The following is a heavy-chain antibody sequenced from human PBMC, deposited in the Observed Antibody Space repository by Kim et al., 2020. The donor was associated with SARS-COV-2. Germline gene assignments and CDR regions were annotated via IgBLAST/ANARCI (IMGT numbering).Heavy chain of an antibody. CDR1: GGSISSSSYY. CDR2: IYYSGST. Sequence: SETLSLTCTVSGGSISSSSYYWGWIRQPPGKGLEWIGSIYYSGSTYYNPSLKSRVTISVDTSKNQFSLKLSSVTAADTAVYYCARQRHGSGRPVDYWGQG. V-gene: IGHV4-39*01. D-gene: IGHD3-10*01. CDR3: ARQRHGSGRPVDY. J-gene: IGHJ4*02.